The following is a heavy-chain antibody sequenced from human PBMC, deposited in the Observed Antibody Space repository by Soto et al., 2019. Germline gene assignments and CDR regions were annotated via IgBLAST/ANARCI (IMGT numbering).Heavy chain of an antibody. CDR1: GFSLSSTRMA. CDR3: AHIVVAGLGYYFDY. CDR2: IYWDDDK. Sequence: QITLKESGHTLVKPTQPLTLTCTFSGFSLSSTRMAVGWIRQPPGKALEWLALIYWDDDKRYSPFLKSRLTITKDTSKNQVVLTMSNMDPVDTARYYCAHIVVAGLGYYFDYWGQGTLVTVSS. V-gene: IGHV2-5*02. D-gene: IGHD6-19*01. J-gene: IGHJ4*02.